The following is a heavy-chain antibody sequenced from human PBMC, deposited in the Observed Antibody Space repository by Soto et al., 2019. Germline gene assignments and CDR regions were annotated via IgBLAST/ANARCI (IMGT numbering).Heavy chain of an antibody. Sequence: QVQLVESGGGVVQPGASLRLSCAASGFRFKSFVMHWVRQAPGKGLEWVAFTSSDGNNKDYGDSVKGRFTVSRDNSQNTLHLHRDFLRPEDTALYYYGRWGTTGGFDLWGQGTMVSVSS. CDR3: GRWGTTGGFDL. CDR1: GFRFKSFV. J-gene: IGHJ4*02. V-gene: IGHV3-30*19. CDR2: TSSDGNNK. D-gene: IGHD3-16*01.